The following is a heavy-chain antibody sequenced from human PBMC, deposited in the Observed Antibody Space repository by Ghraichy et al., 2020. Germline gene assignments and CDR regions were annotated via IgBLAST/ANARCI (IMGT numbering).Heavy chain of an antibody. CDR1: GFTFSSYW. CDR3: ARPFFEYSSSGLDAFDI. D-gene: IGHD6-6*01. J-gene: IGHJ3*02. CDR2: IKQDGSEK. Sequence: GGSLRLSCAASGFTFSSYWMSWVRQAPGKGLEWVANIKQDGSEKYYVDSVKGRFTISRDNAKNSLYLQMNSLRAEDTAVYYCARPFFEYSSSGLDAFDIWGQGTMVTVSS. V-gene: IGHV3-7*03.